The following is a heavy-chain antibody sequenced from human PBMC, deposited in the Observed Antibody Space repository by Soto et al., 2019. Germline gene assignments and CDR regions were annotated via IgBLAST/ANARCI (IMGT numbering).Heavy chain of an antibody. J-gene: IGHJ4*02. CDR1: GGSISSYY. D-gene: IGHD7-27*01. CDR3: AKENWANPDS. Sequence: PSETLSLTCTVSGGSISSYYWSWIRQPPGKGLEWIGEINHSGSTNYNPSLKSRVTISVDTSKNQFSLKLTSVTAADTAVYYCAKENWANPDSWGQGTRVTVAS. V-gene: IGHV4-59*12. CDR2: INHSGST.